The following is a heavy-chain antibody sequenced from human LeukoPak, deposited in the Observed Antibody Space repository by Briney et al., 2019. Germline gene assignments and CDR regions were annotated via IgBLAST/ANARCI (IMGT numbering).Heavy chain of an antibody. D-gene: IGHD6-19*01. CDR1: GYTFTGYY. CDR2: INPSGGST. Sequence: ASVKVSCKASGYTFTGYYMHWVRQAPGQGLEWMGIINPSGGSTSYAQKFQGRVTMTRDTSTSTVYMELSSLRSEDTAVYYCARWDPSGWYPYAFDIWGQGTMVPVSS. J-gene: IGHJ3*02. CDR3: ARWDPSGWYPYAFDI. V-gene: IGHV1-46*01.